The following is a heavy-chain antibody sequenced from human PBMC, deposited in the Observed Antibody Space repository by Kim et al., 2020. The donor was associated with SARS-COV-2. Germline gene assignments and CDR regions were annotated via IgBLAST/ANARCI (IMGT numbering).Heavy chain of an antibody. CDR3: ARTSRVSAWGMDV. Sequence: SETLSLTCTVSGGSISSSSYYWGWIRQPPGKGLEWIGSIYYSGSTYYNPSLKSRVTISVDTSKNQFSLKLSSVTAADTAVYYCARTSRVSAWGMDVWGQGTTVTVSS. CDR1: GGSISSSSYY. J-gene: IGHJ6*02. V-gene: IGHV4-39*07. CDR2: IYYSGST. D-gene: IGHD6-13*01.